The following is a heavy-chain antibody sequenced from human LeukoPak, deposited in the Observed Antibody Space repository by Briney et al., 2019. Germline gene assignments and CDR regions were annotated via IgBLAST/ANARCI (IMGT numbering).Heavy chain of an antibody. J-gene: IGHJ4*02. CDR1: GFTFDDYT. CDR2: ISWDGDNT. D-gene: IGHD2-8*01. Sequence: GGSLRLSCAASGFTFDDYTMHWVRQAPGKGLEWVSLISWDGDNTYYTDSVKGRFTISRDNAKNSLYLQMNSLRAEDTAVYYCARLRGPKKYYFDYWGQGTLVTVSS. V-gene: IGHV3-43*01. CDR3: ARLRGPKKYYFDY.